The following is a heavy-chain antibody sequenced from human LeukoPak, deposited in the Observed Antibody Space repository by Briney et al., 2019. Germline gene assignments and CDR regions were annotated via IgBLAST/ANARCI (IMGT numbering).Heavy chain of an antibody. CDR2: ISHDGNKK. J-gene: IGHJ5*01. CDR3: AKDRAYGDWNPPETFFDS. CDR1: GFTFESYG. Sequence: GGSLRLSCAASGFTFESYGMPWVRQAPGKGLEWVAVISHDGNKKYYGDSVKGRFTISRDNSKKTVYLQMNSLRPEDAAVYYCAKDRAYGDWNPPETFFDSWGQGTLVTVSS. D-gene: IGHD4-17*01. V-gene: IGHV3-30*18.